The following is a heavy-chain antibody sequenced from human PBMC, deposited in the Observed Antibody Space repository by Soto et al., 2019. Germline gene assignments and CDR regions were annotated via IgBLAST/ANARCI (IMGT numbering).Heavy chain of an antibody. Sequence: GGSLRLSCAASGFTFSSYAMSWVRQAPGKGLEWVSAISGSGGSTYYADSVKGRFTISRDNSKNTLYLQMNSLRAEDTAVYYCAKKIGVVTNYYYYGMDVWGQGTTVTVSS. J-gene: IGHJ6*02. CDR3: AKKIGVVTNYYYYGMDV. CDR2: ISGSGGST. CDR1: GFTFSSYA. V-gene: IGHV3-23*01. D-gene: IGHD3-3*01.